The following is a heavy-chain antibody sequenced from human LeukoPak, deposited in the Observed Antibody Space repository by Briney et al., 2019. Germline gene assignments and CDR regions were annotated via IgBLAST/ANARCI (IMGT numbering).Heavy chain of an antibody. J-gene: IGHJ4*02. CDR3: ARGPGAFDY. Sequence: GGSLRLSCAASGINVGSNYMNWVRQAPGRGLEWVSVMYSEGGTNYADSVKGRFTISRDYLKNTLYLQMDSLRVEDTAVYYCARGPGAFDYWGQGTLVTVSS. V-gene: IGHV3-66*01. CDR1: GINVGSNY. CDR2: MYSEGGT.